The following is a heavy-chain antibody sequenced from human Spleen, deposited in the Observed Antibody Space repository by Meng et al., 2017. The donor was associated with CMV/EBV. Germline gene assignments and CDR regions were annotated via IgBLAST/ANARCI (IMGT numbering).Heavy chain of an antibody. CDR3: ASSRDCTGTNCYSPGLDY. CDR2: IIPIFGTP. D-gene: IGHD2-2*02. V-gene: IGHV1-69*05. J-gene: IGHJ4*02. Sequence: TCITYAINWVRLAPGQGLEWMGAIIPIFGTPNYAQKFQGRVTVTTDESTSTAYMELSSLRSEDTAVYFCASSRDCTGTNCYSPGLDYWGQGTLVTVSS. CDR1: TCITYA.